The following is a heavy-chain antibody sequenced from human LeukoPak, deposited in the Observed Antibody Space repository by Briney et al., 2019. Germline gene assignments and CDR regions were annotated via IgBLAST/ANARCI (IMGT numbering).Heavy chain of an antibody. CDR2: IYTSGST. V-gene: IGHV4-4*07. CDR3: ARVKVYGDYGKTFDI. J-gene: IGHJ3*02. CDR1: GGSISSYY. D-gene: IGHD4-17*01. Sequence: PSETLSLTCTVSGGSISSYYWSWIRQPAGKGLEWIGRIYTSGSTNYNPSLKSRVTMSVDTSKNQFSLKLSSVTAADTAVYYCARVKVYGDYGKTFDIWGQGTMVTVSS.